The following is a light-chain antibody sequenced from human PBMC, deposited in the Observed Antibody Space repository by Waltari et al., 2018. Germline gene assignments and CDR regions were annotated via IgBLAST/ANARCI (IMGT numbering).Light chain of an antibody. Sequence: EIQVTQSPSSLSASVGDRVTITCRARQGITNDLAWYQQKPGETPKLLISEASSLQSGILSRFSCIGSGMDFTLTISSLQSEDFATYYCQHYYSSPHTFGQGTKVEVK. J-gene: IGKJ2*01. CDR1: QGITND. V-gene: IGKV1-NL1*01. CDR2: EAS. CDR3: QHYYSSPHT.